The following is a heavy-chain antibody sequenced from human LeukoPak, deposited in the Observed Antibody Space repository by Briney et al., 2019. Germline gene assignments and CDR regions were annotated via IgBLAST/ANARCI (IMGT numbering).Heavy chain of an antibody. CDR3: ASRQEGSGSYYYYYYGMDV. V-gene: IGHV1-69*13. Sequence: ASVKVSCKASGGTFSSYAISWVRQAPGQGLEWMGGIIPIFGTANYAQKFQGRVTITADESTSTAYMELSSLRSEGTAVYYCASRQEGSGSYYYYYYGMDVWGKGTTVTVSS. D-gene: IGHD3-10*01. CDR2: IIPIFGTA. CDR1: GGTFSSYA. J-gene: IGHJ6*04.